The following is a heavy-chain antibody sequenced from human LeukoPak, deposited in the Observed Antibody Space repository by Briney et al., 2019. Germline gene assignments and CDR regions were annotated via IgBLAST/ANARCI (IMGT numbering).Heavy chain of an antibody. CDR3: ARESVPLYGMDI. CDR2: IIPIFGTA. J-gene: IGHJ6*02. D-gene: IGHD4-17*01. V-gene: IGHV1-69*13. CDR1: GGTFSSYA. Sequence: SVKVSCKASGGTFSSYAISWVRQAPGQGLEWMGGIIPIFGTANYAQKFQGRVTITADESTSTAYMELSGLRSEDTAVYYCARESVPLYGMDIWGQGTTVTVSS.